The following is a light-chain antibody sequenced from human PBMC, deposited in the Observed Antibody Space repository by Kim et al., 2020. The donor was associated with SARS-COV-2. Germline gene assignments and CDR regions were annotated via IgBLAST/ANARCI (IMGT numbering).Light chain of an antibody. CDR3: QQYNDWPLT. CDR1: QSIGTD. J-gene: IGKJ4*01. CDR2: HAF. V-gene: IGKV3D-15*01. Sequence: EIVMTHSPATLSLSPGERATLSCTARQSIGTDLAWYQHKPGQAPRLLIYHAFTRATGIPARISGSGSGTEFTLTISSLQSEDFAVYYCQQYNDWPLTFGGGTKVDIK.